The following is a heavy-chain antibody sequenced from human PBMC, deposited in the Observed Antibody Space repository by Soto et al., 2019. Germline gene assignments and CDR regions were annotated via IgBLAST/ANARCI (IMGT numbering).Heavy chain of an antibody. V-gene: IGHV4-39*02. Sequence: PGTGLEWIGSVYYSGSTYDKPSLKSRITLSVDRSKTHFSLKLTSVTAADTALYFCARLLQDRRGYYYFDYWGQPTIVTLPS. CDR2: VYYSGST. D-gene: IGHD3-22*01. CDR3: ARLLQDRRGYYYFDY. J-gene: IGHJ4*02.